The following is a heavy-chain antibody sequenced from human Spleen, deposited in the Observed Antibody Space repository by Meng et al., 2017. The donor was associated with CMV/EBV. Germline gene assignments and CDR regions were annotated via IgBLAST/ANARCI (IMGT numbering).Heavy chain of an antibody. J-gene: IGHJ4*02. CDR1: GFSLSTSGVG. CDR2: IYWNDDK. CDR3: VHTIWGSVGGFFDY. Sequence: SGPTLVKPTQTLTLTCTFSGFSLSTSGVGVGWIRQPPGKALEWLALIYWNDDKRYSPSLKSRLTITKDTSKNQVVLTMTNMDPVDTATHYCVHTIWGSVGGFFDYWGQGTLVTVSS. V-gene: IGHV2-5*01. D-gene: IGHD1-26*01.